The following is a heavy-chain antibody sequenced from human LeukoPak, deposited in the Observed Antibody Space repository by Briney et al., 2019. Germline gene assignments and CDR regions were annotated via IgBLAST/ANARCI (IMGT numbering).Heavy chain of an antibody. CDR1: GYTFTGYY. V-gene: IGHV1-2*04. CDR2: INPNSGGT. CDR3: ARATNYYYGMDV. D-gene: IGHD5-24*01. J-gene: IGHJ6*02. Sequence: ASVKVFRKASGYTFTGYYMHWVRQAPGQGLEWMGWINPNSGGTNYAQKFQGWVTMTRDTSISTAYMELSRLRSDDTAVYYCARATNYYYGMDVWGQGTTVTVSS.